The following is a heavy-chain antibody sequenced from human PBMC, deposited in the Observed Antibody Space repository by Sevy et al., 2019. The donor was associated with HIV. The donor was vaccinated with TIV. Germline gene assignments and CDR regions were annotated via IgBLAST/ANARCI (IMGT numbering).Heavy chain of an antibody. V-gene: IGHV3-23*01. CDR1: GFTFSSYA. CDR3: AKGGQWLRGADYYYYMDV. J-gene: IGHJ6*03. Sequence: GESLKISCAASGFTFSSYAMSWVRQAPGKGLEWVSAISGSGGSTYYADSVKGRFTISRDNSKNTLYLQMNSLRAEETDVYYCAKGGQWLRGADYYYYMDVWGKGTTVTVSS. D-gene: IGHD6-19*01. CDR2: ISGSGGST.